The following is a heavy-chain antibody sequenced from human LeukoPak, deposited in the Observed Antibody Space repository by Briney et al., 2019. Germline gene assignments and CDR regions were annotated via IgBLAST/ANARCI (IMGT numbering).Heavy chain of an antibody. CDR3: ARAYYDSSSNWFDP. D-gene: IGHD3-22*01. V-gene: IGHV4-39*07. J-gene: IGHJ5*02. CDR1: GGSISSSSYY. CDR2: IYYSGST. Sequence: SETLSLTCTVSGGSISSSSYYWGWIRQPPGKGLEWIGSIYYSGSTYYNPSLKSRVTISVDTSKNQFSLKLSSVTAADTAVYYCARAYYDSSSNWFDPWGQGTLVTVSS.